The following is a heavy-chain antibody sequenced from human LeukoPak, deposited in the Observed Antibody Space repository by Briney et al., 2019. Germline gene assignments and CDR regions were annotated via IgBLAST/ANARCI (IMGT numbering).Heavy chain of an antibody. D-gene: IGHD6-19*01. CDR2: INHRPST. CDR3: ARDPRSGHSYYFDY. Sequence: GQINHRPSTPYTPSLTRPVTISVDTSKTQFSLKLTSVTAPDTAVYYCARDPRSGHSYYFDYWGQGTLVTVSS. J-gene: IGHJ4*02. V-gene: IGHV4-34*01.